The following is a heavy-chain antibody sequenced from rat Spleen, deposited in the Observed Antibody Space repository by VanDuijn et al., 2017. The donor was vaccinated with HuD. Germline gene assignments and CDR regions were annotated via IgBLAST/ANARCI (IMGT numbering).Heavy chain of an antibody. Sequence: EVQLVESDGGLVQPGRSLKLSCAASGFTFSNYGMAWVRQAPTKGLEWVASISTSAGSTYYRDSVKGRFTISRANAKITLYLQMDSLRSEDTATYYCTTLYSGHIPYWGQGVMVTVSS. V-gene: IGHV5S13*01. J-gene: IGHJ2*01. CDR1: GFTFSNYG. D-gene: IGHD1-2*01. CDR2: ISTSAGST. CDR3: TTLYSGHIPY.